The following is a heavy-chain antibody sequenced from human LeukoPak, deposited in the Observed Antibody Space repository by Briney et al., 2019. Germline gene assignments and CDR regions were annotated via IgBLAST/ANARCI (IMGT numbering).Heavy chain of an antibody. V-gene: IGHV1-58*01. CDR3: AADLTAAGTGGGY. D-gene: IGHD6-13*01. CDR1: GFTFTSSA. CDR2: IVVGSGNT. J-gene: IGHJ4*02. Sequence: SVKVSCKASGFTFTSSAVQWVRQARGQRLEWIGWIVVGSGNTNYAQKFQERVTITRDMSTSTAYMELSSLRSEDTAVYYCAADLTAAGTGGGYWGQGTLVTVSS.